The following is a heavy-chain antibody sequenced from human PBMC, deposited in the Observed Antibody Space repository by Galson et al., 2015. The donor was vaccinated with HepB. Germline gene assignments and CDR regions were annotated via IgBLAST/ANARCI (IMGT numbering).Heavy chain of an antibody. CDR3: ARAADGSSWYGSPPFDY. D-gene: IGHD6-13*01. V-gene: IGHV1-46*03. J-gene: IGHJ4*02. CDR2: INPSGGST. Sequence: SVKVSCKASGYTFTSYYMHWVRQAPGQGLEWMGIINPSGGSTSYAQKFQGRVTMTRDTSTSTVYMELSSLRSEDTAVYYCARAADGSSWYGSPPFDYWGQGTLVTVSS. CDR1: GYTFTSYY.